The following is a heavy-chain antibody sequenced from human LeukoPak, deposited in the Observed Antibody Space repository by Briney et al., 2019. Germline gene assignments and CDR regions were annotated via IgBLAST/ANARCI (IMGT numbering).Heavy chain of an antibody. CDR2: IDNDGTNT. Sequence: GGSLRLSCAASGIFLSNYWMHWVRQAPGKGLLWVSRIDNDGTNTYYADSVKGRFTISRDNAKNTVYLEMNSLRAEDTAVYFCAIDRPHRRLDPWGQGTLVTVSS. V-gene: IGHV3-74*01. CDR3: AIDRPHRRLDP. CDR1: GIFLSNYW. J-gene: IGHJ5*02.